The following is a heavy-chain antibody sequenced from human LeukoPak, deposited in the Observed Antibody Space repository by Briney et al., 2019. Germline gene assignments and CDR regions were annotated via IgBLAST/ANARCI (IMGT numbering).Heavy chain of an antibody. CDR1: GDSISNKSYY. Sequence: SETLSLTCTVSGDSISNKSYYWGWIRQPPGKGLEWIGRIYYSGSTYYNPSLKSRVTISVDTSKNQFSLKLSSVTAADTAVYYCARGDSSSWSEYFQHWGQGTLVTVSS. V-gene: IGHV4-39*07. CDR2: IYYSGST. J-gene: IGHJ1*01. CDR3: ARGDSSSWSEYFQH. D-gene: IGHD6-13*01.